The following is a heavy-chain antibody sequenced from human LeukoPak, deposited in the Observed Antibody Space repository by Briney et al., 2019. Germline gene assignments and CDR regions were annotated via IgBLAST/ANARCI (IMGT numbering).Heavy chain of an antibody. CDR3: ASLYSNY. J-gene: IGHJ4*02. CDR1: GVSISSYY. V-gene: IGHV4-59*01. CDR2: IYYSGST. D-gene: IGHD2-21*01. Sequence: PSETLSLTCTASGVSISSYYLSWIRQPPGKGLEWVGYIYYSGSTNYNPSLKSRVTISVDTSKNQFSLKLSSVTAGDTAVYYCASLYSNYWGQGTLVPVSS.